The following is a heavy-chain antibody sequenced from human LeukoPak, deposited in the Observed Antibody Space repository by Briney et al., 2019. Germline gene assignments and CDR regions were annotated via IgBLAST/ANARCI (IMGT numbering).Heavy chain of an antibody. CDR1: GFTLTDAW. J-gene: IGHJ6*04. D-gene: IGHD3-10*02. CDR3: AELAITMIGGV. Sequence: GGSLRLSCAASGFTLTDAWVSWVGQAPGKGREWVSYIISIGSTIYYADSVKGRFTISRDNAKNSLYLQMNSLRAEDTAVYYCAELAITMIGGVWGKGTTVTISS. CDR2: IISIGSTI. V-gene: IGHV3-11*04.